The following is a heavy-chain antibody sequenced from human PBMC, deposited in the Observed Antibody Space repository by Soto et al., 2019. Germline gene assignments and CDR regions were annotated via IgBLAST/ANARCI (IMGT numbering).Heavy chain of an antibody. V-gene: IGHV4-61*01. J-gene: IGHJ4*02. Sequence: LTCTVSGGSVSSGTYYWSWIRQPPGEGLEWIGFIYHSGSPIYNPSLRSRVTISVDTSKNQFFLKLKSVTAADTAVYFCARDLVLSGYAFDSWGQGTLVTVSS. D-gene: IGHD5-12*01. CDR2: IYHSGSP. CDR3: ARDLVLSGYAFDS. CDR1: GGSVSSGTYY.